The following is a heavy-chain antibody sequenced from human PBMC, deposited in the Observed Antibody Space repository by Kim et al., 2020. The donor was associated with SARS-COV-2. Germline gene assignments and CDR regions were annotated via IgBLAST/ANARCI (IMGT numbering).Heavy chain of an antibody. V-gene: IGHV1-69*01. Sequence: NYAQKCQGRVTITADESTSTAYMELSSLRSEDTAVYYCARGRIAAAANDYWGQGTLVTVSS. D-gene: IGHD6-13*01. CDR3: ARGRIAAAANDY. J-gene: IGHJ4*02.